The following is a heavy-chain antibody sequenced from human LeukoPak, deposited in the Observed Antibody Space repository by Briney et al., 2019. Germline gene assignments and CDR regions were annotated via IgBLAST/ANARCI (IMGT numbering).Heavy chain of an antibody. CDR2: IYYTGST. V-gene: IGHV4-59*08. Sequence: SETLSLTCTVSGGSISNYQWSWIRQPPGKGLEWIGYIYYTGSTNYNPSLKSRVTISVDTSKNQFSLKLSSVTAADTAVYYCARHRQSSSGYYFDYWGQGTLVTVSS. D-gene: IGHD6-13*01. CDR1: GGSISNYQ. CDR3: ARHRQSSSGYYFDY. J-gene: IGHJ4*02.